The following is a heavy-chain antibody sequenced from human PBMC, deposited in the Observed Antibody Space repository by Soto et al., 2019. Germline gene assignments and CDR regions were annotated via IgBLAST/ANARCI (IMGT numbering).Heavy chain of an antibody. D-gene: IGHD3-16*01. CDR2: IGTAGDP. CDR3: ARGILSGAGGYYYYYYGMDV. CDR1: GFTFSSYD. Sequence: GGSLRLSCAASGFTFSSYDMHWVRQVTGKGLEWVSTIGTAGDPYYPDSVKGRFTISRENARNSLYLQMNSLRAGDTAVYYCARGILSGAGGYYYYYYGMDVWGQGTTVTAP. V-gene: IGHV3-13*05. J-gene: IGHJ6*02.